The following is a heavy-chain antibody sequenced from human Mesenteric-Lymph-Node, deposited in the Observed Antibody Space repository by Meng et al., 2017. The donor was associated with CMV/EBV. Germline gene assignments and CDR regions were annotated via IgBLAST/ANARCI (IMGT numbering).Heavy chain of an antibody. Sequence: GGSLRLSCAASGFSFSSYAMSWVRQAPGKGLEWGSAISGGGGSTYYADSVKGRFTISRDNSKNTLFLQMNSLRPEDTAVYYCARAVAAAEYFDLWGQGTLVTVSS. D-gene: IGHD6-13*01. CDR1: GFSFSSYA. J-gene: IGHJ4*02. V-gene: IGHV3-23*01. CDR3: ARAVAAAEYFDL. CDR2: ISGGGGST.